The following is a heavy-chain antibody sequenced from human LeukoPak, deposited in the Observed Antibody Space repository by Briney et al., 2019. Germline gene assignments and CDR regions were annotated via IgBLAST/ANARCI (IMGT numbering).Heavy chain of an antibody. V-gene: IGHV1-18*01. Sequence: ASVKVSCKASGYTFTSYGLSWVRQAPGQGLEWMGWISPYYGNTNYAQNLQGRVTVTTDTSTSTAYMELRSLISDDTAVYYCARDSGLCSGTPGAFDIWGQGTMVTVSS. CDR2: ISPYYGNT. J-gene: IGHJ3*02. CDR3: ARDSGLCSGTPGAFDI. CDR1: GYTFTSYG. D-gene: IGHD1-14*01.